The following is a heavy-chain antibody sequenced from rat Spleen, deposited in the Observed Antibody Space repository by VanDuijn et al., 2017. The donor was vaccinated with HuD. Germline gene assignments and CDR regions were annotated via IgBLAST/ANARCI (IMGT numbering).Heavy chain of an antibody. J-gene: IGHJ2*01. CDR1: GFTFSDYG. CDR3: ARRHYGYTDYFDY. CDR2: ISYGDRSGHSST. Sequence: EVQLVESGGGLVQPGRSLKLSCEVSGFTFSDYGMAWVRQGPTKGLEWVATISYGDRSGHSSTYYRDSVKGRFTISRDNAKSTLSLQMDSLRSEDTATYYCARRHYGYTDYFDYWGQGVMVTVSS. D-gene: IGHD1-6*01. V-gene: IGHV5-29*01.